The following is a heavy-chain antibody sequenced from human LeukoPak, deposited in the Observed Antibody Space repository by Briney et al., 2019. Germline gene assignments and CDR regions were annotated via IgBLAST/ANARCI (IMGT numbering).Heavy chain of an antibody. Sequence: GGSLRLSCAASGFTFSSYWMSWVRQAPGKGLEWVAYMNQDGAKKSYVDSVKGRFTISRDNAKSSLSLQMNSLRAEDTAVYYCTGGTNNYYRGQGNLVTVSS. CDR2: MNQDGAKK. D-gene: IGHD1-26*01. V-gene: IGHV3-7*01. J-gene: IGHJ4*02. CDR1: GFTFSSYW. CDR3: TGGTNNYY.